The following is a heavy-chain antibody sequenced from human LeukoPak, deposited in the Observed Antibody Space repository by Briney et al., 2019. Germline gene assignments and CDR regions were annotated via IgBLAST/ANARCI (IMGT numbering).Heavy chain of an antibody. CDR3: ARGAARQPDGYYYYYGTDV. V-gene: IGHV1-18*01. D-gene: IGHD5-18*01. Sequence: ASVKVSCKASGYTFTSYGISWVRQAPGQGLEWMGWISAYNGNTNYAQKLQGRVTMTTDTSTSTAYMELRSLRSDDTAVYYCARGAARQPDGYYYYYGTDVWGQGTTVTVSS. CDR2: ISAYNGNT. J-gene: IGHJ6*02. CDR1: GYTFTSYG.